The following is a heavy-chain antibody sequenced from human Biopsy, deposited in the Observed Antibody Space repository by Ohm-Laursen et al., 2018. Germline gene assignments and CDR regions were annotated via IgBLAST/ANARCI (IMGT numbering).Heavy chain of an antibody. Sequence: ASVKVSCKASGYTFTGYHVHWVRQAPGQGLEWMGWINAMTGDTNYAQKFQGRVTMTRDTSISTAYVDLSSLRSDDTAVYYCTRGGYYYDSLAYYYWFDPWGQGTLVTVSS. J-gene: IGHJ5*02. V-gene: IGHV1-2*02. CDR2: INAMTGDT. CDR1: GYTFTGYH. CDR3: TRGGYYYDSLAYYYWFDP. D-gene: IGHD3-22*01.